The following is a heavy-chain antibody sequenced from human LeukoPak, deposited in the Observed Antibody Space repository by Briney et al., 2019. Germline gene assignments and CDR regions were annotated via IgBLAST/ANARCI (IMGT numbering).Heavy chain of an antibody. CDR2: ITGSGGDS. Sequence: GGSLRLSCKASGFIFSDYAMSWVRQAPGKGLEWVSIITGSGGDSYYTDSVKGRFTLSRDNSKNTPFLQMNSLRAEDTAVYFCAKKSLWSGPFDYWGQGTLVTVFS. J-gene: IGHJ4*02. CDR1: GFIFSDYA. CDR3: AKKSLWSGPFDY. V-gene: IGHV3-23*01. D-gene: IGHD3-3*01.